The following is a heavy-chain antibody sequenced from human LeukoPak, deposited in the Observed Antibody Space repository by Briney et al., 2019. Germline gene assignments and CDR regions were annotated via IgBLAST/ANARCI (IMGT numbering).Heavy chain of an antibody. D-gene: IGHD3-3*01. Sequence: GGSLRLSCAASGFTFSSYSMNWVRQAPGKGLEWVSSISSSSSYIYYADSVKGRFTISRDNAKNSLYLQMNSLRAEDPAVYYCAGGDFWSGYYGDWGQGTLVTVSS. CDR2: ISSSSSYI. CDR1: GFTFSSYS. V-gene: IGHV3-21*01. J-gene: IGHJ4*02. CDR3: AGGDFWSGYYGD.